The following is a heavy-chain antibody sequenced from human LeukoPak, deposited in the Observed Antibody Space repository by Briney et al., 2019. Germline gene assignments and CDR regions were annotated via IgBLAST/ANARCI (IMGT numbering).Heavy chain of an antibody. D-gene: IGHD3-3*01. CDR2: IYTSGST. CDR1: GGSFSSYY. V-gene: IGHV4-4*07. J-gene: IGHJ6*03. CDR3: ARENPPRDYDFWSGYSRDYYYYYMDV. Sequence: SETLSLTCTVSGGSFSSYYWSWIRQPAGKGLEWIGRIYTSGSTNYNPSLKSRVTMSLDTSKNQFSLKLSSVTAADTAVYYCARENPPRDYDFWSGYSRDYYYYYMDVWGKGTTVTVSS.